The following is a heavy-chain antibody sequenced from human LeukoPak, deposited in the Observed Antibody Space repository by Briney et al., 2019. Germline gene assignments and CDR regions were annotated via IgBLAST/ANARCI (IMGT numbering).Heavy chain of an antibody. J-gene: IGHJ6*03. D-gene: IGHD2-15*01. CDR3: ASFYCSGGSCYQYFSYYYMDV. CDR1: GGSISFYY. Sequence: SETLSLTCSVSGGSISFYYWSWIRQPAGKGLEWIGRIYTSGTTNYNPSLKSRVTMSVDTSKNQFSLKLSSVTAADTAVYYCASFYCSGGSCYQYFSYYYMDVWGKGTTVTISS. V-gene: IGHV4-4*07. CDR2: IYTSGTT.